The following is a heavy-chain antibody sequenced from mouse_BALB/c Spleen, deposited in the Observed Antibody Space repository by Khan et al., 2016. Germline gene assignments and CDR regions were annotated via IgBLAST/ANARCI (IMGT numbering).Heavy chain of an antibody. CDR1: GYIFTDHA. CDR3: TREGVSYAYAMHY. CDR2: ISSHSGDS. D-gene: IGHD2-12*01. J-gene: IGHJ4*01. V-gene: IGHV1S137*01. Sequence: QVQLQQSGAELVRPGVSVKISCKGSGYIFTDHAVHWVKQSHAKSLEWIGGISSHSGDSSYNQKFKGKATMTVDKSSSTAYMELARLTSEDSAIYYCTREGVSYAYAMHYWGQGTSVTVSS.